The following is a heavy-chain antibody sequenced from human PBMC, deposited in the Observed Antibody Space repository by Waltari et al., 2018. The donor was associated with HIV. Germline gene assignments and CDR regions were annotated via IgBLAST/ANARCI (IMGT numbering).Heavy chain of an antibody. CDR3: AKGPFDY. CDR1: GFTFDDYA. J-gene: IGHJ4*02. V-gene: IGHV3-9*01. CDR2: ISWNSGSI. Sequence: EVQLVEYGGGLVQPGRSLRLSCSASGFTFDDYAMHWVRQAPGKCLEWVAGISWNSGSIGYEDSVKGRFTISRDNAKNSVYLEMNSLRTEDTALYYCAKGPFDYWGQGTLVTVSS.